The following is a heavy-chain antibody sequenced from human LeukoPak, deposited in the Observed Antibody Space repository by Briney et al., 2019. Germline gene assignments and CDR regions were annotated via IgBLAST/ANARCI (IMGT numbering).Heavy chain of an antibody. CDR1: GGSISSGSYY. CDR2: IYSSGST. D-gene: IGHD6-19*01. V-gene: IGHV4-61*02. Sequence: KPSQTLSLTCTVSGGSISSGSYYWNWIRQPAGKRLEWIGRIYSSGSTNYNPSLKSRVTISVDTSQNHFSLKLSSVTAADTAVYYCARVDSSGWYPFFDYWGQGTLVTVSS. CDR3: ARVDSSGWYPFFDY. J-gene: IGHJ4*02.